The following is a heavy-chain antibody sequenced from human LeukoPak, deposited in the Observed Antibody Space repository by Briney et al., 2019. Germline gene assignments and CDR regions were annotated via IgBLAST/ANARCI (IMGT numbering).Heavy chain of an antibody. J-gene: IGHJ4*02. CDR1: GFTFSSYA. V-gene: IGHV3-30-3*01. Sequence: GGSLRLSCAASGFTFSSYAMHWVRQAPGKGLEWVAVLSYDGSKKYYADSVKGRLTISRDNSKNTLYLQMNSLGAEDTAVYYCARDRYRDTSMVDFWGQGTLVTVSS. D-gene: IGHD5-18*01. CDR2: LSYDGSKK. CDR3: ARDRYRDTSMVDF.